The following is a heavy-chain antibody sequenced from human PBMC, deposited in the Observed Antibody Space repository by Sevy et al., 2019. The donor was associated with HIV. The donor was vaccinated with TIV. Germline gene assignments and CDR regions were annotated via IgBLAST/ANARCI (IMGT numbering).Heavy chain of an antibody. CDR2: ISSSSSYT. D-gene: IGHD3-10*01. V-gene: IGHV3-11*06. CDR1: GFTFSDYY. J-gene: IGHJ6*03. CDR3: AREDYGSGSYYGYYYYYMDV. Sequence: GGSLRLSCAASGFTFSDYYMSWIRQAPGKGLEWVSYISSSSSYTNYADSVKGRFTISRDNAKNYLYLQMNSLRAEDTAVYYCAREDYGSGSYYGYYYYYMDVWGKGTTVTVSS.